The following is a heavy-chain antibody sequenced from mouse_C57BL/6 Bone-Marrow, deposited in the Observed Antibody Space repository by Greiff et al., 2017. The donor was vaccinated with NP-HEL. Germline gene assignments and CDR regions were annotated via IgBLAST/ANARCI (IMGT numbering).Heavy chain of an antibody. V-gene: IGHV1-81*01. CDR1: GYTFTSYG. CDR3: ERQGSYWYFDD. Sequence: QVQLQESGAELVRPGASVKLSCKASGYTFTSYGISWVKQRPGQGLEWIGDINPRNGDTNYNEKFKGKATLTADKSSSTAYMQLRDLTAVDSAVYVCERQGSYWYFDDWGKGTTVTVSS. J-gene: IGHJ1*03. CDR2: INPRNGDT.